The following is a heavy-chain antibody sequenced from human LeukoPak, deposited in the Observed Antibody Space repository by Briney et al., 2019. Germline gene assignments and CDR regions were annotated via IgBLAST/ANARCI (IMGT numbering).Heavy chain of an antibody. Sequence: GASAKVSCKASGGTFSSYAISWVRQAPGQGLEWMGGIIPIFGTANYAQKFQGRVTITTDESTSTAYMELSSLRSEDTAVYYCARQGVGATRERYFDYWGQGTLVTVSS. CDR1: GGTFSSYA. D-gene: IGHD1-26*01. CDR3: ARQGVGATRERYFDY. CDR2: IIPIFGTA. J-gene: IGHJ4*02. V-gene: IGHV1-69*05.